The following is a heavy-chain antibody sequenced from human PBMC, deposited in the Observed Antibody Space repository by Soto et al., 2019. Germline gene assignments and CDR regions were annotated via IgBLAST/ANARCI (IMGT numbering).Heavy chain of an antibody. D-gene: IGHD6-19*01. CDR3: ARTQQWLAPAYYFDY. Sequence: GESLKISCKGSGYSFTSYWIGWVRQMPGKGLEWMGIIYPGDSDTRYSPSFQGQVTISADKSISTAYLQWSSLKASDTAMYYCARTQQWLAPAYYFDYWGQGTLVTVSS. V-gene: IGHV5-51*01. CDR2: IYPGDSDT. J-gene: IGHJ4*02. CDR1: GYSFTSYW.